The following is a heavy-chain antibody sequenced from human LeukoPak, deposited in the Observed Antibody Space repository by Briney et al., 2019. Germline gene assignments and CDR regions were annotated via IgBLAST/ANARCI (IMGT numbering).Heavy chain of an antibody. Sequence: SETLSLTCTVSGGSISSYYWSWIRQPPGKGLEWTGYIYHGGDTYYNPSLKSRVTISIDRSKNQLSLKLSSVTAADTAMYYCARDVAAQGDAFDIWGQGTMVTVSS. CDR2: IYHGGDT. D-gene: IGHD6-6*01. CDR3: ARDVAAQGDAFDI. CDR1: GGSISSYY. V-gene: IGHV4-59*12. J-gene: IGHJ3*02.